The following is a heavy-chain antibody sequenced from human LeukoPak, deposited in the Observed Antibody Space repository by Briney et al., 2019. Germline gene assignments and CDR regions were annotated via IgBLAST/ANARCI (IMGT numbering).Heavy chain of an antibody. J-gene: IGHJ3*02. D-gene: IGHD3-22*01. Sequence: PGGSLRLSCAASEFTVSSNYMSWVRQAPGKGLEWVSVIYSGGSTYYADSVKGRFTISRDNSKNTLYLQMNSLRAEDTAVYYCARSSRYYDSSGRDAFDIWGQGTMVTVSS. CDR1: EFTVSSNY. CDR2: IYSGGST. V-gene: IGHV3-66*01. CDR3: ARSSRYYDSSGRDAFDI.